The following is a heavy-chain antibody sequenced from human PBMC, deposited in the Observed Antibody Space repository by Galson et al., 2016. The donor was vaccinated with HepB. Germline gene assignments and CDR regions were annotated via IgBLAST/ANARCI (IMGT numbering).Heavy chain of an antibody. J-gene: IGHJ6*02. CDR3: ARSLETYYYYYYGMDV. CDR2: ISHDGTKK. Sequence: SLRLSCAASGFNFVNYAMHWVRQAPGRGLEWVALISHDGTKKYYADSVKGRFTISRDKSTNTLYLQMSSLRTEDPAVFFRARSLETYYYYYYGMDVWGQGTTVTVSS. V-gene: IGHV3-30*14. CDR1: GFNFVNYA.